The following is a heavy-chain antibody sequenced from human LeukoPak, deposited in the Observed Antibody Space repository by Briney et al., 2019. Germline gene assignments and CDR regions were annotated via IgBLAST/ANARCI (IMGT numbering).Heavy chain of an antibody. D-gene: IGHD5-24*01. CDR2: INQDGSEK. CDR1: RFIFSNFW. Sequence: PGGSLRLSCTASRFIFSNFWMTWVRQAPGKGLEWVANINQDGSEKYYLDSVKGRFTISRDNARKSLYLQMNTLRVEDTAVYYCVRDAGSRDWFDPWGQGTLVTVSS. J-gene: IGHJ5*02. CDR3: VRDAGSRDWFDP. V-gene: IGHV3-7*01.